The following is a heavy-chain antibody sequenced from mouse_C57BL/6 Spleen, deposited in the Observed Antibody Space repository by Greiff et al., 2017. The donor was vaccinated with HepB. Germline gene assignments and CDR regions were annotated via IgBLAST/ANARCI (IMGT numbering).Heavy chain of an antibody. CDR3: ARPRNWYFDV. CDR1: GFTFSDYG. J-gene: IGHJ1*03. CDR2: ISSGSSTI. V-gene: IGHV5-17*01. Sequence: DVHLVESGGGLVKPGGSLKLSCAASGFTFSDYGMHWVRQAPEKGLEWVAYISSGSSTIYYADTVKGRFTISRDKAKNTLFLQMTSLRSEDTAMYYCARPRNWYFDVWGTGTTVTVSS.